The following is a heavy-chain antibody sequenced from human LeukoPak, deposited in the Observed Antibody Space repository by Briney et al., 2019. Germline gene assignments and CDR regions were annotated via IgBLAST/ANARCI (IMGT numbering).Heavy chain of an antibody. CDR1: GSSFTSYW. Sequence: GESLQISCKGSGSSFTSYWIGWVRPMPGKGLEWMGIIYPGDSDTRYSPSFQGQVTISADKSISTAYLQWSSLKASDTAMYYCARHGQQLVTPFDYWGQGTLVTVSS. CDR3: ARHGQQLVTPFDY. J-gene: IGHJ4*02. V-gene: IGHV5-51*01. CDR2: IYPGDSDT. D-gene: IGHD6-13*01.